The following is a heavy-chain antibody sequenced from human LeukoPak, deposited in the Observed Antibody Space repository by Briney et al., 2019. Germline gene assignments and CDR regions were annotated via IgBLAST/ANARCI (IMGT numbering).Heavy chain of an antibody. J-gene: IGHJ4*02. D-gene: IGHD1-26*01. CDR2: ISGSGAST. CDR1: GFTFSSYA. Sequence: GGSLRLSCAASGFTFSSYAMSWVRQAPGKGLEWVSSISGSGASTYSADSVKGRFTISRDNSKNTLYLQMNSLRAEDTAVYYCAKDLGFIVGGGYWGQGTLVTVSS. V-gene: IGHV3-23*01. CDR3: AKDLGFIVGGGY.